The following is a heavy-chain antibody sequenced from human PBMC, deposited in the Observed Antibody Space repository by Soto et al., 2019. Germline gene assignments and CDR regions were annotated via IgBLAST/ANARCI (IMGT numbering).Heavy chain of an antibody. CDR1: GITFSNYA. CDR3: AKGSSVLRSSASLFHPLS. V-gene: IGHV3-23*01. D-gene: IGHD3-16*01. J-gene: IGHJ5*02. CDR2: ISASGANT. Sequence: GGSLRLSCVASGITFSNYALSWVRQAPGKGLEWVSGISASGANTYYADSVKGRFTISRDNSKNTLYMQMNSLRAEDTAVYYCAKGSSVLRSSASLFHPLSWREGPLVT.